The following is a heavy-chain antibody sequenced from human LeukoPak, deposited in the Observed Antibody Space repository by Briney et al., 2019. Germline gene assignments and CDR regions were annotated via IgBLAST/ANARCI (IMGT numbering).Heavy chain of an antibody. CDR2: IYDSGST. Sequence: SETLSLTCTVSGASIRSGDYYWSWIRQPPGKGLEWIGYIYDSGSTYYNPSLKGRITISVDTSENRFSLKLSSVAATDTAVYYCARDCSGGSCYGAFDIWGQGTMVTVSS. CDR3: ARDCSGGSCYGAFDI. J-gene: IGHJ3*02. CDR1: GASIRSGDYY. D-gene: IGHD2-15*01. V-gene: IGHV4-30-4*01.